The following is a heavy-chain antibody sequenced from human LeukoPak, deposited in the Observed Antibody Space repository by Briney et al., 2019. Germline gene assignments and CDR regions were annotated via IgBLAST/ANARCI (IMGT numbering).Heavy chain of an antibody. D-gene: IGHD3-22*01. J-gene: IGHJ3*02. Sequence: SETLSLTCTVSGGSISSSSYYWGWIRQPPGKGLEWIGSIYYSGSTYYNPSLKSRVTISVDTSKNQFSPKLSSVTAADTAVYYCARDESHYYDSSGYSDAFDIWGQGTMVTVSS. CDR3: ARDESHYYDSSGYSDAFDI. CDR2: IYYSGST. V-gene: IGHV4-39*07. CDR1: GGSISSSSYY.